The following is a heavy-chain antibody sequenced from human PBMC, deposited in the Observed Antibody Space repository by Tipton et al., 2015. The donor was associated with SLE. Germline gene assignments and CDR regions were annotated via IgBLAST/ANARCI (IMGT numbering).Heavy chain of an antibody. CDR3: TSRDGFWSGYYTH. CDR2: IRSKAYGGTT. D-gene: IGHD3-3*01. Sequence: SWIRQPAGKGLEWVGFIRSKAYGGTTEYAASVKGRFTISRDDSKSIAYLQMNSLKTEDTAVYYCTSRDGFWSGYYTHWGQGTLVTVSS. J-gene: IGHJ4*02. V-gene: IGHV3-49*02.